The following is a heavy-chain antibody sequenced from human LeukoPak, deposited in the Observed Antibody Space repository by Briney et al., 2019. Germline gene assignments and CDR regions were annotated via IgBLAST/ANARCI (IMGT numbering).Heavy chain of an antibody. CDR3: ASQLDDFWSGYLRQDAFDI. Sequence: PGGSLRLSCAASGFTFSSYAMHWVRQAPGKGLEWVAVISYDGSNKYYADSVKGRFTISRDNSKNTLYLRMNSLRAEDTAVYYCASQLDDFWSGYLRQDAFDIWGQGTMVTVSS. J-gene: IGHJ3*02. CDR2: ISYDGSNK. CDR1: GFTFSSYA. D-gene: IGHD3-3*01. V-gene: IGHV3-30-3*01.